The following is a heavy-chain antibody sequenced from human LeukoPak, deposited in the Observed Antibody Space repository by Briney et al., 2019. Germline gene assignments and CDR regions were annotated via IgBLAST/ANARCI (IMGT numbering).Heavy chain of an antibody. CDR2: ISAYNGNT. D-gene: IGHD2-2*01. CDR3: ARGWYGVPAASFDY. CDR1: GYTFTNYG. Sequence: ASVKVSCKASGYTFTNYGISWVRQAPGQGLEWMGWISAYNGNTNYAQKLQGRVTMTTDTSTSTAYMELRSLRSDDTAVYYCARGWYGVPAASFDYWGQGTLVTVSS. V-gene: IGHV1-18*01. J-gene: IGHJ4*02.